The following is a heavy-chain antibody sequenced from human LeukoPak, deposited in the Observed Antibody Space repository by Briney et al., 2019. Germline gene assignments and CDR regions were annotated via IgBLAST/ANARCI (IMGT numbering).Heavy chain of an antibody. CDR2: ISYDGSNK. Sequence: GRSLRLSCAASGFTFSSYAMHWVRQAPGKGLEWVAVISYDGSNKYYADSVKGRFTISRDNSKNTLYLQMNSLRAEDTAVYYCARGFSSGWSPIDYWGQGTLVTVSS. CDR3: ARGFSSGWSPIDY. D-gene: IGHD6-19*01. J-gene: IGHJ4*02. CDR1: GFTFSSYA. V-gene: IGHV3-30*04.